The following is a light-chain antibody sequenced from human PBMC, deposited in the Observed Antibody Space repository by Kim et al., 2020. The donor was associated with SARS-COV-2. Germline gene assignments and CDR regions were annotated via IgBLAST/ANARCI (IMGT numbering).Light chain of an antibody. Sequence: SSELTQDPAVSVALGQTVRITCQGDSLRSYYASWYQQKPGQAPVLVIYGKNNRPSGIPDRFSGSSSGNTASLTITGAQAEDEADYYCNSRDSSGNYRVV. V-gene: IGLV3-19*01. CDR1: SLRSYY. CDR3: NSRDSSGNYRVV. CDR2: GKN. J-gene: IGLJ2*01.